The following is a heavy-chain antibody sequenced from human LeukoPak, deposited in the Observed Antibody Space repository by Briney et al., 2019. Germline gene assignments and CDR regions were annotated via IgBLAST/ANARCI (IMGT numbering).Heavy chain of an antibody. V-gene: IGHV1-3*01. CDR2: INAGNGNT. D-gene: IGHD1-26*01. CDR3: ARSRAPYSGSYYGEFDY. CDR1: GYTFTSFD. J-gene: IGHJ4*02. Sequence: ASVKVSCKASGYTFTSFDINWVRQATGQGLEWMGWINAGNGNTKYSQKFQGRVTITRDTSASTAYMELSSLRSEDTAVYYCARSRAPYSGSYYGEFDYWGQGTLVTVSS.